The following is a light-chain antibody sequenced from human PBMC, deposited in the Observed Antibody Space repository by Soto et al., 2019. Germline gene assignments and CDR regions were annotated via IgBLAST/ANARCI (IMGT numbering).Light chain of an antibody. V-gene: IGKV3-11*01. Sequence: EIVLTQSPATLSLSPGERATLSCRASQSVRSYLAWYQQKPGQAPRLLIHDASNRATGIPARFSGSGSGTDFTLTISSLETEDFAVYFCQQRITWPLTFGGGTKVEMK. CDR2: DAS. CDR1: QSVRSY. CDR3: QQRITWPLT. J-gene: IGKJ4*01.